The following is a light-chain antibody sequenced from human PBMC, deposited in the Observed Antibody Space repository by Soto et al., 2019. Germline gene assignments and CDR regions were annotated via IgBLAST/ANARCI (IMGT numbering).Light chain of an antibody. J-gene: IGLJ2*01. CDR3: GTWDSSLSAGV. CDR2: END. Sequence: QSVLTQPPSVSAAPGQKVTISCSGSSSNIGSNYVSWYQQLPGTAPKLLIYENDKRPSGIPDRFSGSKSGTSATLAITGLQTGDEADYYCGTWDSSLSAGVFGGGTKLTVL. V-gene: IGLV1-51*01. CDR1: SSNIGSNY.